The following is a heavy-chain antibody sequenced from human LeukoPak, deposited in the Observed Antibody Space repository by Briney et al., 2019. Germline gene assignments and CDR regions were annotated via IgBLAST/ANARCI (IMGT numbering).Heavy chain of an antibody. CDR2: IIPIFGTA. Sequence: SVKVSCKASGGTFSSYAISWVRQAPGQGLEWMGGIIPIFGTANYAQKFQGRVTITTDEPTSTAYMELSSLRSEDTAVYYCARGIVLRNYYYDSSGQTSLDYWGQGTLVTVSS. J-gene: IGHJ4*02. D-gene: IGHD3-22*01. V-gene: IGHV1-69*05. CDR1: GGTFSSYA. CDR3: ARGIVLRNYYYDSSGQTSLDY.